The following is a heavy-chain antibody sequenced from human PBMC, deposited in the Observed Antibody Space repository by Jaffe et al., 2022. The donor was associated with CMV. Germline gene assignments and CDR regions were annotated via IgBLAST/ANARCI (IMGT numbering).Heavy chain of an antibody. J-gene: IGHJ4*02. CDR2: ISSSGSTI. CDR3: ARGYYDSSGSELARIDY. V-gene: IGHV3-48*03. D-gene: IGHD3-22*01. CDR1: GFTFSSYE. Sequence: EVQLVESGGGLVQPGGSLRLSCAASGFTFSSYEMNWVRQAPGKGLEWVSYISSSGSTIYYADSVKGRFTISRDNAKNSLYLQMNSLRAEDTAVYYCARGYYDSSGSELARIDYWGQGTLVTVSS.